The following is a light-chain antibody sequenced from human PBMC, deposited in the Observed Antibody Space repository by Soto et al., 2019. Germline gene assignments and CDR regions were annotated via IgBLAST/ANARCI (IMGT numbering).Light chain of an antibody. CDR3: AAWDVSLNVVV. J-gene: IGLJ2*01. V-gene: IGLV1-44*01. CDR2: SSS. CDR1: ASNIGSNP. Sequence: QSVVTQPPSASGTPGQRVTISCSGSASNIGSNPVNWYQQLPGTAPKLLIYSSSHRPSGVPDRISGSKSGTSASLAISGLQSGDEADYYGAAWDVSLNVVVFGGGTQLTVL.